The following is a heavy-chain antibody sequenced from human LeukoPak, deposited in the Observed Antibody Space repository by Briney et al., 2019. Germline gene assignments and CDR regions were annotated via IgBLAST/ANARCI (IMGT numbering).Heavy chain of an antibody. J-gene: IGHJ4*02. CDR1: GGSFSGYY. Sequence: SETLSLTCAVYGGSFSGYYWSWIRQPPGKGLEWIGEINHSGSTNYNPSLKSRVTISVDTSKNQSSLKLSSVTAADTAVYYCARLRPGIAVAGASSYFDYWGQGTLVTVSS. CDR2: INHSGST. D-gene: IGHD6-19*01. CDR3: ARLRPGIAVAGASSYFDY. V-gene: IGHV4-34*01.